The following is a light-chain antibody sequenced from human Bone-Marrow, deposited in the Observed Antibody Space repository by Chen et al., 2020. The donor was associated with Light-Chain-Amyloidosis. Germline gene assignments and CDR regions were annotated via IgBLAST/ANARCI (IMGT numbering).Light chain of an antibody. J-gene: IGLJ2*01. V-gene: IGLV1-40*01. Sequence: QPALTQPPAVSAAPGWRGTDSCTGSSSNIRAGYDVHWYQQLPGTAPKLLIFGNTNRPSGVPDRFSASKSGTSASLAITGLQAEDEADYYCQSYDSSLSGSVVFGGGTKLTVL. CDR2: GNT. CDR1: SSNIRAGYD. CDR3: QSYDSSLSGSVV.